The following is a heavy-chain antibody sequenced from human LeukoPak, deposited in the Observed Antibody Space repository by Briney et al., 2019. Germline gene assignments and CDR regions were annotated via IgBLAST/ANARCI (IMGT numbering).Heavy chain of an antibody. CDR3: AREARAVRSGGSWFDT. J-gene: IGHJ5*02. Sequence: GGSLRLSCAASGFTFSSNVMNWVRQAPGKGLEWVSAISGSGDSRYYADSVKGRFTISRDNAKNSLYLQMNSLRAEDTAVYYCAREARAVRSGGSWFDTWGQGTLVTVSS. D-gene: IGHD3-16*01. CDR2: ISGSGDSR. V-gene: IGHV3-23*01. CDR1: GFTFSSNV.